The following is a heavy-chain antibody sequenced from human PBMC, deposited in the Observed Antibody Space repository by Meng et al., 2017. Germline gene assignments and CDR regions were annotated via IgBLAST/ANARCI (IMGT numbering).Heavy chain of an antibody. CDR3: AREGVIYWYFDL. J-gene: IGHJ2*01. D-gene: IGHD3-10*01. Sequence: LVECGGGLVKLGGSRVLSCASAGVTFSNAWMSWVRQAPGKGLEWVGRIKSKTDGGTTDYAAPVKGRFTISRDDSKNTLYLQMNSLKTEDTAVYYCAREGVIYWYFDLWGRGTLVTVSS. CDR1: GVTFSNAW. V-gene: IGHV3-15*01. CDR2: IKSKTDGGTT.